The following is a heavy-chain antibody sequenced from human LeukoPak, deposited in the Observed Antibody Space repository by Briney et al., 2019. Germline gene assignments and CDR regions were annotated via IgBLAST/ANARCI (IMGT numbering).Heavy chain of an antibody. V-gene: IGHV1-69*13. Sequence: ASVKVSCKASGGTFSSYAISWVRQAPGQGLEWMGGIIPIFGTANYAQKFQGRVTITADESTSTAYMELSSLRSEDTAVYYCARDHGFLEWLAYWFDPWGQGTLVTVSS. CDR1: GGTFSSYA. J-gene: IGHJ5*02. CDR2: IIPIFGTA. CDR3: ARDHGFLEWLAYWFDP. D-gene: IGHD3-3*01.